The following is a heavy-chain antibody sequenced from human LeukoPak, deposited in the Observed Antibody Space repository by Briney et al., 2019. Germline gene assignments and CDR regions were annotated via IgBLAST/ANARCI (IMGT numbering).Heavy chain of an antibody. V-gene: IGHV3-33*06. J-gene: IGHJ4*02. CDR3: AKAVMTTVTFFDY. D-gene: IGHD4-17*01. CDR2: IWYDGSNK. CDR1: GFTFSSYG. Sequence: GGSLRLFCAASGFTFSSYGMHWVRQAPGKGLEWVAVIWYDGSNKYYADSVKGRFTISRDNSKNTLYLQMNSLRAEDTAVYYCAKAVMTTVTFFDYWGQGTLVTVSS.